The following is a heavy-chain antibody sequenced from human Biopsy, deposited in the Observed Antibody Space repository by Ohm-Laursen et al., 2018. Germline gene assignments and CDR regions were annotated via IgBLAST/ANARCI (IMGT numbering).Heavy chain of an antibody. CDR1: GFTFSESW. V-gene: IGHV3-7*03. CDR3: AKGGSITIFGVVINNCFDP. J-gene: IGHJ5*02. Sequence: SLRLSCAASGFTFSESWMSWVRQAPRKGLEWVAYLKEDGSEKNYVDSVKGRFTISRDNSKNTLYLQMNSVRADDTAIYYCAKGGSITIFGVVINNCFDPWGQGILVSVSS. D-gene: IGHD3-3*01. CDR2: LKEDGSEK.